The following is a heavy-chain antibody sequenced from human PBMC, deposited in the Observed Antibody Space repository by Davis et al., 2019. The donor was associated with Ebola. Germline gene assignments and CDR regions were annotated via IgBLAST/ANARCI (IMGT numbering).Heavy chain of an antibody. D-gene: IGHD5-12*01. CDR2: IFSGDSDT. J-gene: IGHJ4*02. V-gene: IGHV5-51*01. CDR1: GYSFTTYW. Sequence: GESLKISCKGSGYSFTTYWIAWVRQMPGKGLEWMGVIFSGDSDTRYSPSFQGQVTISADKSISTAYLQWSSLKASDTAMYYCARRPRAIVAVDYWGQGTLVTVSS. CDR3: ARRPRAIVAVDY.